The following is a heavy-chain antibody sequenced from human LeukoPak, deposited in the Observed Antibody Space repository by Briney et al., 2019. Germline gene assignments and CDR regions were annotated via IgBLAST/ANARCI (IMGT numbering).Heavy chain of an antibody. CDR3: ARAKGVRGVGALDI. CDR1: GGSISSGDYY. Sequence: PSQTLSLTCTVSGGSISSGDYYWSWIRQPPGKGLEWIGYIYYSGSTYYNPSLKSRVTISVDTSKNQFSLKLSSVTAADTAVYYCARAKGVRGVGALDIWGQGTMVTVSS. J-gene: IGHJ3*02. CDR2: IYYSGST. V-gene: IGHV4-30-4*08. D-gene: IGHD3-10*01.